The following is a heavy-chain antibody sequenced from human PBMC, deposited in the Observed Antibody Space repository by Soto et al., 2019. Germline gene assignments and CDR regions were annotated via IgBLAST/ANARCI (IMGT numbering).Heavy chain of an antibody. V-gene: IGHV3-30*18. CDR3: AKDHPSWPTYYYYYYMDV. CDR1: GFTFSSYG. J-gene: IGHJ6*02. Sequence: PGGSLRLSCAASGFTFSSYGIHWVRQAPGKGLEWVAVISRDGNNIYYVDSVKGRFTISRDNSKNTLYLQMSSLRAEDTAVYYCAKDHPSWPTYYYYYYMDVWGQGATVTVSS. D-gene: IGHD2-2*01. CDR2: ISRDGNNI.